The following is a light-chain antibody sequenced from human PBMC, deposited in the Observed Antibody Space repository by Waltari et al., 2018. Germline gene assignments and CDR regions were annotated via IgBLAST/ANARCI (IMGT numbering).Light chain of an antibody. J-gene: IGLJ3*02. Sequence: QSILTQPPSVSGAPGQKVTISCTGSSSNIGAGYDVHWYQQLPGAAPKLLIYGNNNRPSGVPDRFSGSKSGTSASLDITGLQTEDEADYYCQSYDSSLSDSGVFGGGTKVTVL. CDR1: SSNIGAGYD. CDR2: GNN. CDR3: QSYDSSLSDSGV. V-gene: IGLV1-40*01.